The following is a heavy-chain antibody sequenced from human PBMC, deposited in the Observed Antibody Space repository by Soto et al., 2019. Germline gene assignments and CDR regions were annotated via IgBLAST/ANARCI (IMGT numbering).Heavy chain of an antibody. J-gene: IGHJ4*02. D-gene: IGHD3-3*01. CDR2: ISAYNGNT. CDR1: GYTFTSYG. Sequence: ASVKVSCKASGYTFTSYGISWVRQAPGQGLEWMGWISAYNGNTNYAQKLQGRVTMTTDTSTSTAYMELRSLRSDDTAVYYCARTRSGVVIYIELDYWGQGTLVTVSS. V-gene: IGHV1-18*01. CDR3: ARTRSGVVIYIELDY.